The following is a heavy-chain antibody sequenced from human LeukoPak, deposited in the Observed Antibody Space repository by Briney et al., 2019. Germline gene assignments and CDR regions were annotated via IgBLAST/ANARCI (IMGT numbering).Heavy chain of an antibody. V-gene: IGHV3-30*02. CDR1: GFTFSSYG. J-gene: IGHJ6*03. CDR3: AKDLEWRSFYYYYMDV. Sequence: PGGSLRLSCAASGFTFSSYGMHWVRQAPGKGLEWVAFIRYDGSNKYYADSVKGRFTISRDNSKNTLYLQMNGLRAEDTAVYYCAKDLEWRSFYYYYMDVWGKGTTVTISS. D-gene: IGHD3-3*01. CDR2: IRYDGSNK.